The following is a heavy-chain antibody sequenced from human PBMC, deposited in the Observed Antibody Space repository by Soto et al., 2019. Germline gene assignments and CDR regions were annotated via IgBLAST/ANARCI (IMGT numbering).Heavy chain of an antibody. CDR2: SPPIFGTS. Sequence: QVQLVQAGAEVKKPGSSVKVSCKASGGTFSTYSISWVRQAPGQGLEWMGGSPPIFGTSKYAQNVQGRVTITADESTSTAYMELSSLRSDDTAVDYCARGGRYPNSGYYYGMDVWGQGTTVTVSS. CDR1: GGTFSTYS. V-gene: IGHV1-69*01. D-gene: IGHD1-1*01. J-gene: IGHJ6*02. CDR3: ARGGRYPNSGYYYGMDV.